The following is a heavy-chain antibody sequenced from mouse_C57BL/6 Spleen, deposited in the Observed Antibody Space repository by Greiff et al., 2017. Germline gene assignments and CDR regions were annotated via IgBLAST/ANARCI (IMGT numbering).Heavy chain of an antibody. D-gene: IGHD5-1*01. J-gene: IGHJ3*01. CDR2: INPGSGGT. Sequence: VQLQQSGAELVRPGTSVKVSCKASGYAFTNYLIEWVKQRPGQGLEWIGVINPGSGGTNYNEKFKGKATLTADKSSSTAYMQLSSLTSEDSAVYFGASWGEYGGFAYWGQGTLVTVSA. CDR1: GYAFTNYL. CDR3: ASWGEYGGFAY. V-gene: IGHV1-54*01.